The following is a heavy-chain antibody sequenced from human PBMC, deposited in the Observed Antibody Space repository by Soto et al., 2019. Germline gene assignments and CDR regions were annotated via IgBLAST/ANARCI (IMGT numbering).Heavy chain of an antibody. CDR1: GGTFSSYS. J-gene: IGHJ5*02. V-gene: IGHV1-69*13. Sequence: SVKVSCKSSGGTFSSYSISWVRQAPGQGLEWMGGIIPIFGTANYAQKFQGRVTITADESTSTAYMELSSLRSEDTAVYYCARANYDYVWGSYRYNWFDPWGQGTLVTVSS. D-gene: IGHD3-16*02. CDR3: ARANYDYVWGSYRYNWFDP. CDR2: IIPIFGTA.